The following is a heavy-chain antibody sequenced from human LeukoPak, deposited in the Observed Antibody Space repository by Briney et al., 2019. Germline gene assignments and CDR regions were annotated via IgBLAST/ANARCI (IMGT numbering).Heavy chain of an antibody. V-gene: IGHV1-18*01. CDR3: ARGDLISSRDYLFFFDY. CDR1: GYNFFTYG. J-gene: IGHJ4*01. Sequence: LWASVKVSCKASGYNFFTYGITWVRQAPGQGLEWMGWISPHNGNANYAQKFQDRVIMTTDTSTNTAFMEVRSLRSDDTAMYYCARGDLISSRDYLFFFDYWGQGSLVTVSS. CDR2: ISPHNGNA. D-gene: IGHD3-16*01.